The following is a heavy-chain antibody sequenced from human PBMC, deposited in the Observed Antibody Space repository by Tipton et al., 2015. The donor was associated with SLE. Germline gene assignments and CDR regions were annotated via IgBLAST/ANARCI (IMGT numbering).Heavy chain of an antibody. Sequence: TLSLTCTVSGVSISSYYWSWIRQPPGKGLEWIGYIYTSGSTNYNPSLKSRVTILVDTSKNQFSLKLSSVTAADTAVYYCARMDDTFFDYWGQGTLVTVSS. D-gene: IGHD3-22*01. CDR3: ARMDDTFFDY. V-gene: IGHV4-59*01. J-gene: IGHJ4*02. CDR2: IYTSGST. CDR1: GVSISSYY.